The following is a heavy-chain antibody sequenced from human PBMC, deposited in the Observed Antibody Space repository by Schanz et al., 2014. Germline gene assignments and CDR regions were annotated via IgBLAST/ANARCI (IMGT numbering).Heavy chain of an antibody. J-gene: IGHJ4*02. CDR3: AKYRGYYRVSGSYRELEY. D-gene: IGHD3-10*01. V-gene: IGHV3-23*04. CDR1: GFGFSSYS. CDR2: ISGSGGST. Sequence: VQLVESGGGVVQPGRSLRLSCAASGFGFSSYSMNWVRQAPGKGLEWVSAISGSGGSTYYADSVKGRFTISRDNSKNTLYLQMNSLRPEDTAVYYCAKYRGYYRVSGSYRELEYWGQGTLVTVSS.